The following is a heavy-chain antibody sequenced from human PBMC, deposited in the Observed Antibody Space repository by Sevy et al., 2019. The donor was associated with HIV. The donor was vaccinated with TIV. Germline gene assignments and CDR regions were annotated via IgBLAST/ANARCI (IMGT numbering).Heavy chain of an antibody. CDR2: IYESGRT. Sequence: SETLSLTCAVSGYSISSGYCWGWIRQSPGKGLEWIGSIYESGRTFYNPSLESRVTMSVDTSKNQFSLKLNSMTAADTAVYYCARLRDILVIPAGGYFDYWGQGTLVTVSS. CDR1: GYSISSGYC. V-gene: IGHV4-38-2*01. CDR3: ARLRDILVIPAGGYFDY. D-gene: IGHD2-2*01. J-gene: IGHJ4*02.